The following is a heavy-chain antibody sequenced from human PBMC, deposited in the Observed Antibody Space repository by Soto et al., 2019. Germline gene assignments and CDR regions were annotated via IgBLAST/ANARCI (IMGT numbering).Heavy chain of an antibody. CDR2: IYYSGST. J-gene: IGHJ4*02. CDR3: AREDRRGWAHFFAY. D-gene: IGHD6-19*01. CDR1: GGSVSSGSYY. Sequence: SRTLYLTCTVSGGSVSSGSYYWSWIRQPPGKGLEWIGYIYYSGSTNYNPSLKSRVTISVDTSKNQFSLKLSSVTAADTAVYYCAREDRRGWAHFFAYWGTGALVTVSS. V-gene: IGHV4-61*01.